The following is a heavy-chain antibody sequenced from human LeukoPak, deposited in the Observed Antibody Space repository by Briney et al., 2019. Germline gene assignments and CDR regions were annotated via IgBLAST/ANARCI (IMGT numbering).Heavy chain of an antibody. CDR1: GFSFSSYG. CDR2: IWSHGNRK. Sequence: GGSLRLSCIPSGFSFSSYGMHWVRQAPGKGLEWVAVIWSHGNRKHHSDSVEGRFAISRDNSKNILYLQMNNLRAEDAALYYCARDSAADDNDFDVWGQGTMVTVSS. J-gene: IGHJ3*01. V-gene: IGHV3-33*01. CDR3: ARDSAADDNDFDV. D-gene: IGHD6-25*01.